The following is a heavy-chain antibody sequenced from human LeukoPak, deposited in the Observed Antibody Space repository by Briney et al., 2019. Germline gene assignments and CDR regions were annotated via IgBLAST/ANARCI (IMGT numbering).Heavy chain of an antibody. J-gene: IGHJ6*03. CDR1: GYTFTSYA. Sequence: GASVKVSCKASGYTFTSYAMNWVRQAPGQGLEWMGGIIPIFGTANYAQKFQGRVTITADKSTSTAYMELSSLRSEDTAVYYCARLIVEVVPNYYYYMDVWGKGTTVTVSS. D-gene: IGHD2-15*01. V-gene: IGHV1-69*06. CDR2: IIPIFGTA. CDR3: ARLIVEVVPNYYYYMDV.